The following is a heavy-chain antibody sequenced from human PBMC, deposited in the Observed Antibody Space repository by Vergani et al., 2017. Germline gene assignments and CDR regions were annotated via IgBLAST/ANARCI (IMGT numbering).Heavy chain of an antibody. V-gene: IGHV4-59*13. CDR2: IYSTGST. CDR1: GGSFNTYY. J-gene: IGHJ3*02. D-gene: IGHD3-16*01. Sequence: QVQLEESGPGLVKPSETLSLTCTVSGGSFNTYYWSWIRQSPGKGLEWIGYIYSTGSTNYNPSLNSRVTMSVDTSKNQFSLKLRSVTAADTAVYFCARQFWVSQGVGAFETWGRGTEVSVSS. CDR3: ARQFWVSQGVGAFET.